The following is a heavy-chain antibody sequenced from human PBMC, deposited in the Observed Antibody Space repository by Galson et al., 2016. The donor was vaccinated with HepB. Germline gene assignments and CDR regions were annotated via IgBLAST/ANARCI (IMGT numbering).Heavy chain of an antibody. J-gene: IGHJ4*02. CDR2: IYWNDDK. CDR1: GFSLSTSGVG. D-gene: IGHD3-16*01. V-gene: IGHV2-5*01. CDR3: AHRFNGLGELPKTFCDY. Sequence: PALVKPTQTLTLACTFSGFSLSTSGVGVGWIRQPPGKALEWLALIYWNDDKRYSPSLKSRLIITKDTSTNQVVLTMTNMDPVDTATYHCAHRFNGLGELPKTFCDYWGQGTLVTVSS.